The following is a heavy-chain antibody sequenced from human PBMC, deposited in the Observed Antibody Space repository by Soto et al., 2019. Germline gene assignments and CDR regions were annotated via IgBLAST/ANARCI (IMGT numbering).Heavy chain of an antibody. CDR2: ISGSGGST. J-gene: IGHJ5*02. Sequence: EVQLLESGGGLVQPGGSLRLSCAASGFTFSSYAMSWVRQAPGKGLEWVSAISGSGGSTYYADSVKGRFTISRDNSKNTLYLQMNSLRAEDTAVYYCAKHRKVDTAMVLGNWFDPWGQGTLVTVSS. V-gene: IGHV3-23*01. CDR3: AKHRKVDTAMVLGNWFDP. CDR1: GFTFSSYA. D-gene: IGHD5-18*01.